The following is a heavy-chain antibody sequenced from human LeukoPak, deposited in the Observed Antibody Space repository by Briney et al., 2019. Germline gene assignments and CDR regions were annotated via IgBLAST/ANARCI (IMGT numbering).Heavy chain of an antibody. CDR2: INHSGST. V-gene: IGHV4-34*01. CDR3: ARGGFGFGELVPSDWFDP. Sequence: SETLSPTCAVYGGSFSGYYWSWIRQPPGKGLEWIGEINHSGSTNYNPSLKSRVTISVDTSKNQFSLKLSSVTAADTAVYYCARGGFGFGELVPSDWFDPWGQGTLVTVSS. J-gene: IGHJ5*02. D-gene: IGHD3-10*01. CDR1: GGSFSGYY.